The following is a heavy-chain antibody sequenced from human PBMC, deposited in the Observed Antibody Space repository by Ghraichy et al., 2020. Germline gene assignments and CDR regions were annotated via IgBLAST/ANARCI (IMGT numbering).Heavy chain of an antibody. D-gene: IGHD2-15*01. V-gene: IGHV1-8*01. CDR1: GYTFTSSD. J-gene: IGHJ4*02. CDR2: MNPNSGNT. Sequence: ASVKVSCKASGYTFTSSDINWVRQATGQGLEWMGWMNPNSGNTGYAQKFQGRVTMTRNTSISTAYMELSSLRSEDTAVYYCARVYCSGGSCYSLPDYWGQGTLVTVSS. CDR3: ARVYCSGGSCYSLPDY.